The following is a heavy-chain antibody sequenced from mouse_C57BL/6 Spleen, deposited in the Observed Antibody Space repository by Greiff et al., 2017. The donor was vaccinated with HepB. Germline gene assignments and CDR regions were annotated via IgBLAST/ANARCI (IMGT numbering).Heavy chain of an antibody. Sequence: VQLQQSGAELVRPGASVTLSCKASGYTFTDYEMHWVKQTPVHGLEWIGAIDPETGGTAYNQKFKGKAILTADKSSSTAYMELRSLTSEDSAVYYCTRRGWLLRLDYWGQGTTLTVSS. CDR1: GYTFTDYE. J-gene: IGHJ2*01. CDR3: TRRGWLLRLDY. D-gene: IGHD2-3*01. V-gene: IGHV1-15*01. CDR2: IDPETGGT.